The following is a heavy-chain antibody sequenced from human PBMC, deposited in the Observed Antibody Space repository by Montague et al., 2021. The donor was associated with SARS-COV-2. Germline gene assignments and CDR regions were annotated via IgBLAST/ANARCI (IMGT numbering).Heavy chain of an antibody. D-gene: IGHD1-1*01. CDR1: GDSVSSHSAT. V-gene: IGHV6-1*01. Sequence: CAISGDSVSSHSATWNWVRQSPSRGLEWLGRTYDRSKWSNDDAVFVRGRVTINPDTSKNQFSLQLNSVTPEDTAIYYCTSGREGKYNVMDVWGQGTTVTVSS. CDR3: TSGREGKYNVMDV. J-gene: IGHJ6*02. CDR2: TYDRSKWSN.